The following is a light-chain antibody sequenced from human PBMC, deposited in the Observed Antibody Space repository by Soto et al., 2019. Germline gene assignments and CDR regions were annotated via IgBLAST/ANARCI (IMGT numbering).Light chain of an antibody. J-gene: IGKJ4*01. Sequence: DIQMTQSPSSLSASVEDRVTITCRASQSISSYLNWYQQKPGKAPKVLISGASSLQSGVPLRFSGSGSGTDFTLTISSLQSEDFASYYCQQSHSTPLTFGGGTKVEIK. CDR1: QSISSY. CDR2: GAS. V-gene: IGKV1-39*01. CDR3: QQSHSTPLT.